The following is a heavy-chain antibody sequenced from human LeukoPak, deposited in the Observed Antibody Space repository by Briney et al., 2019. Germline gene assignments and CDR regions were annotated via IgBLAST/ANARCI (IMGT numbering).Heavy chain of an antibody. D-gene: IGHD2-8*01. V-gene: IGHV1-2*02. CDR3: ARGGLRVMVYRLYYMDV. Sequence: ASVKVSCKASGYSFTGYYMHWVRQAPGQGLEWMGWINPNSGDTKYAQKFQGRVTTTRDTSISTAYMELTRLRSDDTAVYYCARGGLRVMVYRLYYMDVWGKGTTVTVSS. J-gene: IGHJ6*03. CDR1: GYSFTGYY. CDR2: INPNSGDT.